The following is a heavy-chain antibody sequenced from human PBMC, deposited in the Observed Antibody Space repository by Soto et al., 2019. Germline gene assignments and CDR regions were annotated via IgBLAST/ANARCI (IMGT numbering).Heavy chain of an antibody. CDR2: INHSGDT. CDR1: GGSFSGYY. CDR3: ARGRGIRGSIVTTYYYCGLDV. D-gene: IGHD3-10*01. V-gene: IGHV4-34*01. J-gene: IGHJ6*02. Sequence: SETLSLTCAVYGGSFSGYYRSWIRQPPGRGLEWLGEINHSGDTNYNPSLKSRVTISVDTSKNQFSLKLTSVTASDTAVYYCARGRGIRGSIVTTYYYCGLDVWGQGTTVTVSS.